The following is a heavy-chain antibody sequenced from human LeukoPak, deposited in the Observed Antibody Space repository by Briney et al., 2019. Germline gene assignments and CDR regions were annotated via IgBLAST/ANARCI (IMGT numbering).Heavy chain of an antibody. J-gene: IGHJ6*02. CDR2: IYYSGST. Sequence: SETLSLTCTVSGGSINSYYWSWIRQPPGKGLEWIGYIYYSGSTYYNPSLKSRVTISVDTSKNQFSLKLSSVTAADTAVYYCVRGMDVWGQGTTVTVSS. CDR3: VRGMDV. CDR1: GGSINSYY. V-gene: IGHV4-59*12.